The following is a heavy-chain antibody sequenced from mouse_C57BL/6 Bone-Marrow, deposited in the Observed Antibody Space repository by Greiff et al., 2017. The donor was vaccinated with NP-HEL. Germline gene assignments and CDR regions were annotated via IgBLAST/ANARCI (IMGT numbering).Heavy chain of an antibody. CDR3: ARDDGYLYYFDY. CDR2: IYPGSGST. V-gene: IGHV1-55*01. D-gene: IGHD2-3*01. Sequence: QVQLKQPGAELVKPGASVKMSCKASGYTFTSYWITWVKQRPGQGLEWIGDIYPGSGSTNYNEKFKSKATLTVDTSSSTAYMQLSSLTSEDSAVYYCARDDGYLYYFDYWGQGTTLTVSS. J-gene: IGHJ2*01. CDR1: GYTFTSYW.